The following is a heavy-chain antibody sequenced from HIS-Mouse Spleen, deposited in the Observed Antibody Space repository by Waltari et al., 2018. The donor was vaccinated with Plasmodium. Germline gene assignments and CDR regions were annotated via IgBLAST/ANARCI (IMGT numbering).Heavy chain of an antibody. D-gene: IGHD3-3*01. CDR1: GGSFSGYY. CDR3: ARVTSSGVYWYFDL. V-gene: IGHV4-34*01. J-gene: IGHJ2*01. Sequence: QVQLQQWGAGLLKPSETLSLTCAVYGGSFSGYYWSWIRQPPGTGLEWIGEINHSGSTNHNPSLKGRVTIAVDTSKNQFSLKLSPVTAADTAVYYCARVTSSGVYWYFDLWGRGTLVTVSS. CDR2: INHSGST.